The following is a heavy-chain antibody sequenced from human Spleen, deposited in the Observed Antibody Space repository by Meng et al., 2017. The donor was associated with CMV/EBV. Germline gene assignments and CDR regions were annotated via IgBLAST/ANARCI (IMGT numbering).Heavy chain of an antibody. CDR2: IIPLSGIV. J-gene: IGHJ4*02. D-gene: IGHD3-3*01. V-gene: IGHV1-69*17. CDR1: FSSYA. Sequence: FSSYAINWVRQAPGQGLEWMGGIIPLSGIVNYGQNFQGRVTMTADKAMITAYLELSSLRSEDTAVYYCVRDILSPRFGAVKGYYFDYWGQGMLVTVSS. CDR3: VRDILSPRFGAVKGYYFDY.